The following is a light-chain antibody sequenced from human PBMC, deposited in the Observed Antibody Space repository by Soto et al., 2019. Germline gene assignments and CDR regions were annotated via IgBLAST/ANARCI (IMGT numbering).Light chain of an antibody. CDR1: QGVSNY. CDR3: QEYYTCPWT. CDR2: AAS. J-gene: IGKJ1*01. V-gene: IGKV1-8*01. Sequence: AIRMTQSPSSLSASPRDGVTITCRASQGVSNYLAWYQQKPGQAPKVLIHAASTLQGGVPSRFSGSGSGTDFTLTISVLQSDDFATYCCQEYYTCPWTFGQGTQVHIK.